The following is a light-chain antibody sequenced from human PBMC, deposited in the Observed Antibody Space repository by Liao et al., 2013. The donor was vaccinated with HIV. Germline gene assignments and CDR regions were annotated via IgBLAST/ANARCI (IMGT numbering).Light chain of an antibody. V-gene: IGLV3-1*01. J-gene: IGLJ2*01. CDR1: KLGHKY. Sequence: SYDLTQPPSVSVSPGQTASITCSGDKLGHKYVHWYQQKAGQSPLLVIYEDTKRPSGIHERFSGSNSGNTATLTISGTQGMDEADYFCQAWDSSTAVFGGGTKLTVL. CDR2: EDT. CDR3: QAWDSSTAV.